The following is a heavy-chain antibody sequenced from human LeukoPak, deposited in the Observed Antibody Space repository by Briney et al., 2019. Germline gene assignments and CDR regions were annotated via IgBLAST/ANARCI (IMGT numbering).Heavy chain of an antibody. CDR2: ISSGGDTT. D-gene: IGHD1-26*01. J-gene: IGHJ4*02. V-gene: IGHV3-23*01. Sequence: PGGSLRLSCPASGFTYSNYAMTWVRQAPGEGLEWVSAISSGGDTTYYAESVKGRFTISRDNPKTTLYLQMDSLRAEDTAVYYCARVGPTTRIIYYWGQRALVTVSS. CDR1: GFTYSNYA. CDR3: ARVGPTTRIIYY.